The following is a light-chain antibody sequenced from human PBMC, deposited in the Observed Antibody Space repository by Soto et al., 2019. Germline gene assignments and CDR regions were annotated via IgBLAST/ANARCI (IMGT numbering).Light chain of an antibody. CDR3: QQLRSYPST. J-gene: IGKJ4*01. CDR2: AAS. V-gene: IGKV1-8*01. Sequence: AIRMTQSPSSLSASTGDRVTITCRASQGISSYLAWYQQKPGKAPKLLIYAASTLQSGVPSRFSGSGSGTDFTLTISCLQSEDFATYYCQQLRSYPSTFGGGTKVEI. CDR1: QGISSY.